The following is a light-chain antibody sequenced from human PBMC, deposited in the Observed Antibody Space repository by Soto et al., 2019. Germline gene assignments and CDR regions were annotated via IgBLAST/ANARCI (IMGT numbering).Light chain of an antibody. CDR3: QQYQSYPWT. J-gene: IGKJ1*01. V-gene: IGKV1-5*01. CDR2: DAS. Sequence: DIPMTQSPSTLSASVGDRVTIACRASQSLSIWLAWYRQKPGRAPKLLIHDASSLESGVPSRFSGSGSGTEFTLTINSLQPDDSATYYCQQYQSYPWTFGQGTKVDI. CDR1: QSLSIW.